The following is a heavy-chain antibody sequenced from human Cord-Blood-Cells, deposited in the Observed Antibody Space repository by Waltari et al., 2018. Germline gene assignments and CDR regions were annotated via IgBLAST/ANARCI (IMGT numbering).Heavy chain of an antibody. J-gene: IGHJ4*02. CDR2: INHSGST. D-gene: IGHD4-17*01. V-gene: IGHV4-34*01. CDR1: GGSFSGYY. CDR3: ARGWTSTETKFEY. Sequence: QVQLQQWGAGLLKPSETLSLTCAVYGGSFSGYYWSWIRQPPGKGLEWIGEINHSGSTNYNPSLKGRVTISVDTSKNQFSLKLSSVTAADTAVYYCARGWTSTETKFEYWGQGTLVTVSS.